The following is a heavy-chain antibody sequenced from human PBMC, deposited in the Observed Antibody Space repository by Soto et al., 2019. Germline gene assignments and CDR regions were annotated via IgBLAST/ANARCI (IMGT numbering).Heavy chain of an antibody. CDR2: IYPGDSDT. Sequence: GESLKISCKGSGCSFTSYWIGWVRQMPGKGLEWMGIIYPGDSDTRYSPSFQGQVTISADKSISTAYLQWSSLKASDTAMYYCARLKRDGHNYSPLYYWGQGTLVTVSS. CDR3: ARLKRDGHNYSPLYY. D-gene: IGHD5-12*01. V-gene: IGHV5-51*01. J-gene: IGHJ4*02. CDR1: GCSFTSYW.